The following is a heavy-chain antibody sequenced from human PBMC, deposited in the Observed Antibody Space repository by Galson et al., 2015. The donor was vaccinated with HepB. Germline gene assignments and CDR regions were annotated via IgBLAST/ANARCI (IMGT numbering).Heavy chain of an antibody. CDR1: GFTFSSYS. CDR3: ARDLTIGNDIAVVPAAFDY. V-gene: IGHV3-21*01. D-gene: IGHD2-2*01. Sequence: SLRLSCAASGFTFSSYSMNWVRQAPGKGLEWVSSISSSSSYIYYADSVKGRFTISRDNAKNSLYLQMNSLRAEDTAVYYCARDLTIGNDIAVVPAAFDYWGQGTLVTVSS. J-gene: IGHJ4*02. CDR2: ISSSSSYI.